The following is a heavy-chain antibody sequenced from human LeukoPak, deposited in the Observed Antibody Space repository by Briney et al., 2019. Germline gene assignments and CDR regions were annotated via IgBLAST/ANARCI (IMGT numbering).Heavy chain of an antibody. D-gene: IGHD1-1*01. J-gene: IGHJ5*02. CDR1: GGSISSYY. CDR3: ARAPTGTGGWNWFDP. CDR2: IYTSGST. Sequence: SSETLSLTCTVSGGSISSYYWSWIRQPAGKGLELIGRIYTSGSTNYNPSLKSRVTMSVDTSKNQFSLKLSSVTAADTDVYYCARAPTGTGGWNWFDPWGQGTLVTVSS. V-gene: IGHV4-4*07.